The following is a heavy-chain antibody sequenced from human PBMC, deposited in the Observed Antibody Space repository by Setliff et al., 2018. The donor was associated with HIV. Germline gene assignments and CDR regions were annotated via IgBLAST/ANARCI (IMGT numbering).Heavy chain of an antibody. V-gene: IGHV1-2*02. CDR3: AIRDYYDSSGYYNFDY. CDR2: INPNNGGT. CDR1: GYTFTGYY. D-gene: IGHD3-22*01. Sequence: GASVKVSCKASGYTFTGYYMHWVRQAPGQGLEWMGWINPNNGGTNYAQKFQGRVTMTRDTSISTAYMELSRLRSDDTAVYYCAIRDYYDSSGYYNFDYWGQGTLVTVSS. J-gene: IGHJ4*02.